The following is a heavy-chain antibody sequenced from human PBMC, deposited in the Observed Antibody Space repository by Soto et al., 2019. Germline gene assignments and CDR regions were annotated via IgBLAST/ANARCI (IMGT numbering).Heavy chain of an antibody. D-gene: IGHD3-10*01. CDR1: GFSFSSYA. CDR2: IGGRSVTT. J-gene: IGHJ6*03. CDR3: AKFCLRGRILKYSYFNYYMDV. Sequence: EGQLLESGGGLVRPGGSLRLSCAASGFSFSSYAMSWVRQAPGKGLEWVSGIGGRSVTTYHADSVKGRFNISRDNPKNTLYLQMNSLRAEDTAVYYCAKFCLRGRILKYSYFNYYMDVWGKGTTVTVSS. V-gene: IGHV3-23*01.